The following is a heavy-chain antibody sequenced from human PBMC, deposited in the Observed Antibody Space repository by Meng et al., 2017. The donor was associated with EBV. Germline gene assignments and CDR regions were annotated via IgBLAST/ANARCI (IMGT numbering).Heavy chain of an antibody. V-gene: IGHV1-69*01. D-gene: IGHD3-10*01. CDR1: GGPFRYYA. CDR3: ASESGRGYTPDY. J-gene: IGHJ4*02. CDR2: FLPRLGAP. Sequence: VQLVQSAAEVKKPVSSVKVSCKTSGGPFRYYAISWVRQAPGQGLEWLGGFLPRLGAPNYAQKFHGRVKITADESTSTHYMDLSSLRSEDTAIYYCASESGRGYTPDYWGQGTLVTVSS.